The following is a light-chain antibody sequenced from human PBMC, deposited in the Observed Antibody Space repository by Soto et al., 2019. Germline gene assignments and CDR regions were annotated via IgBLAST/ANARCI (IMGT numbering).Light chain of an antibody. J-gene: IGKJ1*01. CDR3: QHYGRSLWT. CDR2: GAS. Sequence: EIVLTQSPGTLSLSPGERATLSCRASQSVRSTDLAWYQQKPGKAPRLLIYGASVRATGIPDTFSGSGSGTDFTLAITGLEPDDFAVYYWQHYGRSLWTFGQGTRVEI. CDR1: QSVRSTD. V-gene: IGKV3-20*01.